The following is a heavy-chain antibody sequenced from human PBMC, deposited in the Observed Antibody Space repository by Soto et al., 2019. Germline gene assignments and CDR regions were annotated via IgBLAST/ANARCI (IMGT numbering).Heavy chain of an antibody. CDR2: ISGSGDST. V-gene: IGHV3-23*01. Sequence: EVQLLESGGGLVQPGGSLRLSCAASGFSFSSYAMNWVRQAPGKGLEWVSVISGSGDSTYYADSVKGRFTISRDNSKNTLYLQMISLRAEDTAVYYSARRSSGWYFDYWVQGALVIVSS. CDR3: ARRSSGWYFDY. J-gene: IGHJ4*02. CDR1: GFSFSSYA. D-gene: IGHD6-19*01.